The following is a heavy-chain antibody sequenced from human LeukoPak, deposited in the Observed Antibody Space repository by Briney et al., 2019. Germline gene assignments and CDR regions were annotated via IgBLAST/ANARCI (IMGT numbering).Heavy chain of an antibody. Sequence: SETLSLTCAVSGYAITSGYYSGWIRQPPGKGLEWIGMIYHIISTYYNTSRKTRVTLSLDTSKTQSSLKLSSVNAADTAVYYCARLYLRDHCSSTSCYGLYFDYWGPGNLVTVSS. CDR2: IYHIIST. D-gene: IGHD2-2*01. V-gene: IGHV4-38-2*01. J-gene: IGHJ4*02. CDR3: ARLYLRDHCSSTSCYGLYFDY. CDR1: GYAITSGYY.